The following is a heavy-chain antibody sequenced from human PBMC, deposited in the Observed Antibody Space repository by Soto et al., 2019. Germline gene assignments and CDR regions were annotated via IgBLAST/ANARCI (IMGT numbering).Heavy chain of an antibody. CDR2: IYYSGST. D-gene: IGHD3-3*01. CDR3: ARSEWLPRYYYYYGMDV. J-gene: IGHJ6*02. V-gene: IGHV4-59*01. Sequence: SETLSLTCTVSGGSISSYYWSWIRQPPGKGLEWIGYIYYSGSTNYNPSLKSRVTMTRDTSISTAYMELSRLRSDDTAVYYCARSEWLPRYYYYYGMDVWGQGTTVTVSS. CDR1: GGSISSYY.